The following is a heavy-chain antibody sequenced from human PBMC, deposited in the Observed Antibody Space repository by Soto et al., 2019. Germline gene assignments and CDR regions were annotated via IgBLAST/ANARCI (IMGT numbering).Heavy chain of an antibody. J-gene: IGHJ4*02. CDR1: GFTFSSYG. D-gene: IGHD3-3*01. CDR3: AKDLLRFLEWLLYPGALDY. V-gene: IGHV3-30*18. CDR2: ISYDGSNK. Sequence: QVQLVESGGGVVQPGRSLRLSCAASGFTFSSYGMHWVRQAPGKGLEWVAVISYDGSNKYYADSVKCRFTISRDNSKNTLYLQINSMRAEDTAVYYCAKDLLRFLEWLLYPGALDYWGQGTLVTVSS.